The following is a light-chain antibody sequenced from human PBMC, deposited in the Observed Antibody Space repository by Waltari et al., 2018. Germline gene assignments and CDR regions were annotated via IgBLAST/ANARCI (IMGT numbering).Light chain of an antibody. CDR3: QQRSDWPRT. J-gene: IGKJ1*01. CDR1: QSVSSY. CDR2: SAS. Sequence: EIVLTQSPATLSLSPGERATLPCRASQSVSSYLAWYQRKPGQTPRLLIFSASNRAAGIPARFSGSGSGTAFTLTISSLAPEDFAVYYCQQRSDWPRTFGQGTKVEIK. V-gene: IGKV3-11*01.